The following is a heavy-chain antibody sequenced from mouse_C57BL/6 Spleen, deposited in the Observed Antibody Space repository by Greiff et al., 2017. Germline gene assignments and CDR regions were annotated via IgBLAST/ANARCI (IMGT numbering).Heavy chain of an antibody. J-gene: IGHJ1*03. CDR1: GFTFSDYY. V-gene: IGHV5-12*01. CDR2: ISNGGGST. CDR3: ARHTRRYFDV. Sequence: EVHLVESGGGLVQPGGSLKLSCAASGFTFSDYYMYWVRQTPEKRLEWVAYISNGGGSTYYPDTVKGRFTISRDNAKNTLYLQMSRLKSEDTAMYYCARHTRRYFDVWGTGTTVTVSS.